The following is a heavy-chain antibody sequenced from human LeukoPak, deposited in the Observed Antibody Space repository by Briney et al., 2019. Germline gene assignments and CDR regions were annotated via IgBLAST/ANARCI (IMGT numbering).Heavy chain of an antibody. J-gene: IGHJ4*02. CDR3: ARDLGSMIAAAGSPTDY. Sequence: GGSLRLSCAASGFTFSSYGMHWVRQAPGKGLEWVAVIWYDGSNKYYADSVKGRFTISRDNSKNTLYLQMNSLRAEGTAVYYCARDLGSMIAAAGSPTDYWGQGTLVTVSS. CDR2: IWYDGSNK. CDR1: GFTFSSYG. V-gene: IGHV3-33*01. D-gene: IGHD6-13*01.